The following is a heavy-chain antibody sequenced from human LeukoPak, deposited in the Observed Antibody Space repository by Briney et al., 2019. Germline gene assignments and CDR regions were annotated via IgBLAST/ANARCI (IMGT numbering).Heavy chain of an antibody. CDR2: ISSSSSTI. D-gene: IGHD3-16*02. CDR1: GSTFSSYS. J-gene: IGHJ4*02. Sequence: GGSLRLSCAASGSTFSSYSINWVRQAPGKGLEWVSYISSSSSTIYYADSVKARFTISRDNAKNTLYLQMNSLRAEDTAVYYCAKDLSELSLYSPFDYWGQGTLVTVSS. V-gene: IGHV3-48*01. CDR3: AKDLSELSLYSPFDY.